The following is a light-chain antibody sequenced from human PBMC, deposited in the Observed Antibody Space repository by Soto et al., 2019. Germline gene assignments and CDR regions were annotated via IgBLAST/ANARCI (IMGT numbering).Light chain of an antibody. CDR2: GAS. CDR1: QSVSSSY. Sequence: EIVLTQSPGTLSLSPGERATLSCRASQSVSSSYLAWYQQKPGQAPRLLIYGASSMATGIPDRCSGSGSGTDFTLTISRLEPEEFAVYYCQQYDSSPRTFGQGTKVEIQ. V-gene: IGKV3-20*01. J-gene: IGKJ1*01. CDR3: QQYDSSPRT.